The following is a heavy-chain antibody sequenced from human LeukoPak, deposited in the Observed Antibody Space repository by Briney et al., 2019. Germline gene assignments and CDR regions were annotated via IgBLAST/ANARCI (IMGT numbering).Heavy chain of an antibody. CDR2: IYTSGST. CDR1: GGSISSYY. CDR3: ASGEYDYDSSGYKDY. V-gene: IGHV4-4*07. J-gene: IGHJ4*02. D-gene: IGHD3-22*01. Sequence: SETLSLTCTVSGGSISSYYWSWIRQPAGKGLEWIGRIYTSGSTNYNPSLKSRVTMSVDTSKNQFSLKQSSVTAADTAVYYCASGEYDYDSSGYKDYWGQGTLVTASS.